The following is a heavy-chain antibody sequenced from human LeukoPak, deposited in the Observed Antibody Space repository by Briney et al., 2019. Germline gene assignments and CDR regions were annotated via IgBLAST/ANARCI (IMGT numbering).Heavy chain of an antibody. V-gene: IGHV4-39*01. D-gene: IGHD5-24*01. CDR1: GGSISDKTFY. CDR3: ARHVESAGTPIQF. J-gene: IGHJ4*01. Sequence: PSETLSLTCFVSGGSISDKTFYWAWLRQPPGKALEWIGNIFYRGTTYYNPSLKSRVTIFVDTSRNQFSLKVSSLTAADTAIYYCARHVESAGTPIQFWGHGTLVTVSS. CDR2: IFYRGTT.